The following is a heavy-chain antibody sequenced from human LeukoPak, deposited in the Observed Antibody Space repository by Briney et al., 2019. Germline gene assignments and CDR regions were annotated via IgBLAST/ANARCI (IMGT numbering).Heavy chain of an antibody. V-gene: IGHV1-18*01. J-gene: IGHJ4*02. D-gene: IGHD6-13*01. Sequence: PWASAKVSCKASGYTFTSYGISWVRQAPGQGLEWMGWISAYNGNTNYAQKLQGRVTMTTDTSTSTAYMELRSLRSDDTAVYYCARDRGWQQLVPLYFDYWGQGTLVTVSS. CDR1: GYTFTSYG. CDR2: ISAYNGNT. CDR3: ARDRGWQQLVPLYFDY.